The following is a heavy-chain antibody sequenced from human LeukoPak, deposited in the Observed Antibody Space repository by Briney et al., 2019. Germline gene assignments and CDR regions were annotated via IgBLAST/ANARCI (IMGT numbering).Heavy chain of an antibody. V-gene: IGHV1-46*02. CDR2: INPSAGSK. Sequence: GASVKVSCTASGYTFNNYYIHWVRQAPGQGLEWMGLINPSAGSKSYAQKFQGRVTLTRDTSTSTVYMEVSSLRSEDTAVYYCARDPSGEAATYNHHYYTDVWGKGTTVTVSS. CDR1: GYTFNNYY. D-gene: IGHD1-1*01. J-gene: IGHJ6*03. CDR3: ARDPSGEAATYNHHYYTDV.